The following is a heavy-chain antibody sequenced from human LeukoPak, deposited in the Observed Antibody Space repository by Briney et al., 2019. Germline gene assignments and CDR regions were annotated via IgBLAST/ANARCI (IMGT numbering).Heavy chain of an antibody. D-gene: IGHD3-9*01. CDR3: AKQKENPGVFFFDVY. J-gene: IGHJ1*01. V-gene: IGHV3-23*01. CDR2: ISGSGDNT. Sequence: GGSLRLSCAASGFTFSSYAMSWVRQAPGKGLEWVSVISGSGDNTYYADSVKGRLTISRDNSKNTLYLQMNSLRGEDTAVYYCAKQKENPGVFFFDVYGGQGPLVTV. CDR1: GFTFSSYA.